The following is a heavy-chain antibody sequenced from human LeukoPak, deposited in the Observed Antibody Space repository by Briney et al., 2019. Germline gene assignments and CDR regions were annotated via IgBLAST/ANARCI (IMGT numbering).Heavy chain of an antibody. J-gene: IGHJ4*02. CDR2: ISSGGDTI. CDR3: ATLATFSSYRDFDS. V-gene: IGHV3-11*01. D-gene: IGHD5-12*01. CDR1: GFTFSDYY. Sequence: PGGSLRLSCAASGFTFSDYYMSWIRQAPGKGLEWVSLISSGGDTIYYADSVKGRFTISRDNAKNSLYLQMNSVRADDTAVYYCATLATFSSYRDFDSWGRGILVTVSS.